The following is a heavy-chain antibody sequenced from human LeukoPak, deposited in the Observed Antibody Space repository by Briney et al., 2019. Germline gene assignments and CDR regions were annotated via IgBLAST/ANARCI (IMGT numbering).Heavy chain of an antibody. CDR2: ISSSGSTV. J-gene: IGHJ6*03. V-gene: IGHV3-11*04. Sequence: PGGSLRLSCAASAFTFSNYYMSWIRQAPGKGLEWVSYISSSGSTVNYADSAKGRFTISRDNAKNSLYLQMSSLRAEDTAVYYCARESYSNYLGYMDVWGKGTTVTVSS. D-gene: IGHD4-11*01. CDR3: ARESYSNYLGYMDV. CDR1: AFTFSNYY.